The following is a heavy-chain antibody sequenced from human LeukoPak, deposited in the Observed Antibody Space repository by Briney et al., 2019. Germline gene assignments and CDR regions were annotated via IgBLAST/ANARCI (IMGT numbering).Heavy chain of an antibody. J-gene: IGHJ3*02. D-gene: IGHD3-22*01. CDR2: IYYSGST. CDR3: VRGNYDNRGYSNAFDI. CDR1: GGSIDNYY. V-gene: IGHV4-59*01. Sequence: SETLSLTCIVSGGSIDNYYWNWIRQPPGKGLEWIGFIYYSGSTNSNPSLKSRVTISADTSKNQFSLKLSSVTAADTAAYYCVRGNYDNRGYSNAFDIWGQGAMVTVSS.